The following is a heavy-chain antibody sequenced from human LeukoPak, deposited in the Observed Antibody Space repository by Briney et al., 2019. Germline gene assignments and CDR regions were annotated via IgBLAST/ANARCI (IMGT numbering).Heavy chain of an antibody. CDR2: IYYSRST. J-gene: IGHJ6*03. CDR3: ARVFDYDILTGYSGYYYMDV. D-gene: IGHD3-9*01. CDR1: GCSISSYY. Sequence: SETLSLTCTVSGCSISSYYWSWIRQPPGKGLEWIGYIYYSRSTNYNPSLKSRVTISVDTSKNQFSLKLSSVTAADTAVYYCARVFDYDILTGYSGYYYMDVWGKGTTVTISS. V-gene: IGHV4-59*13.